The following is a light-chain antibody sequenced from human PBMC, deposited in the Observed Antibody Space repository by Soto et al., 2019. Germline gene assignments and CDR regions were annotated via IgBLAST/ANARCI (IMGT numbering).Light chain of an antibody. CDR3: QQYGSSPPLT. V-gene: IGKV3-20*01. CDR1: QSVSSSY. CDR2: GAS. J-gene: IGKJ4*01. Sequence: DIVLTQSPGTLSLSPGERATLSCRASQSVSSSYLAWYQQKPGQAPRLLIYGASSRATGVPDRFSGSGSGTDFTLTISRLEPEDFVVYYCQQYGSSPPLTFGGGTKVDIK.